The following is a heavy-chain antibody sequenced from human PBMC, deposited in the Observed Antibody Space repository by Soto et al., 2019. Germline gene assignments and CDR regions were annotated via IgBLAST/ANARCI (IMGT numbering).Heavy chain of an antibody. CDR1: GFTVSSNY. V-gene: IGHV3-53*01. D-gene: IGHD3-22*01. J-gene: IGHJ4*02. Sequence: EVQLVESGGGLIQPGGSLRLSCVASGFTVSSNYMSWVRQAPGKGLEWVSVIYSGGSTYYADSVKGRFTISRDNSKNTPYPQMNSLRAEDTAVYYCARNYYDSGGGFDYWGQGTLVTVSS. CDR3: ARNYYDSGGGFDY. CDR2: IYSGGST.